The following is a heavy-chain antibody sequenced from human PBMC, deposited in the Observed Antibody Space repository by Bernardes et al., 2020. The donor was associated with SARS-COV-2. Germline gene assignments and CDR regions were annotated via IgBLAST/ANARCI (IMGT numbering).Heavy chain of an antibody. D-gene: IGHD6-13*01. Sequence: ASEKVCCKASGYTFTSYGISWVREAPGQGLEWMGWISAYNGNTNYAQKLQGRVTMTTDTSTSTAYMELSSLRSEDTAVYYCATASPQQLGPNWFDTWGQGTLVTVSS. J-gene: IGHJ5*02. CDR2: ISAYNGNT. CDR3: ATASPQQLGPNWFDT. V-gene: IGHV1-18*01. CDR1: GYTFTSYG.